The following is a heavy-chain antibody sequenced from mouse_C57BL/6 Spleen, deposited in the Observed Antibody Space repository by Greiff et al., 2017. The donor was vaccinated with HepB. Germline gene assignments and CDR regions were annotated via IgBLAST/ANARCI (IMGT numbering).Heavy chain of an antibody. V-gene: IGHV3-6*01. D-gene: IGHD2-10*01. CDR3: ASAYYGNYVVAY. J-gene: IGHJ3*01. CDR1: GYSITSGYY. CDR2: ISYDGSN. Sequence: ESGPGLVKPSQSLSLPCSVSGYSITSGYYCNGIRQFPGNNQEWMGYISYDGSNNYNPSLKNRISITRDTSNNHYFLKFNSVTTEDTATYYCASAYYGNYVVAYWGQGTLVTVSA.